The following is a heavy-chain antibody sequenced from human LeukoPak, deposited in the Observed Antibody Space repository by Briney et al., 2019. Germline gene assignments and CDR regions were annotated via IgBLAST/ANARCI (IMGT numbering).Heavy chain of an antibody. J-gene: IGHJ4*02. Sequence: PGGSLRLSCAASGFSVSSNYMNWVRQAPGKGLEWVSSISSSSSYIYYADSVKGRFTISRDNAKNSLYLQMNSLRAEDTAVYYCARETSSGWYVFDYWGQGTLVTVSS. CDR2: ISSSSSYI. CDR1: GFSVSSNY. V-gene: IGHV3-21*01. D-gene: IGHD6-19*01. CDR3: ARETSSGWYVFDY.